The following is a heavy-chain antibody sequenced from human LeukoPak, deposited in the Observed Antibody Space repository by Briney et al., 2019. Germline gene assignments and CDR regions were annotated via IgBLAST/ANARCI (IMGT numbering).Heavy chain of an antibody. Sequence: SETLSLTCTVSGGSISSYYWSWIRQPAGKGLEWIGRIYTSGSTSYNPSLKSRVTMSVDTSKNQFSLKLSSVTAADTAVYYCARAAARLSLYYFDYWGQGTLVTVSS. CDR2: IYTSGST. CDR1: GGSISSYY. CDR3: ARAAARLSLYYFDY. D-gene: IGHD6-6*01. V-gene: IGHV4-4*07. J-gene: IGHJ4*02.